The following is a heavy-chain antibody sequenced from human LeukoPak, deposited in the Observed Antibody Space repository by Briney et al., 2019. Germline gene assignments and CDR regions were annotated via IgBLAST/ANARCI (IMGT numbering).Heavy chain of an antibody. CDR1: GFTFTSYS. J-gene: IGHJ6*03. Sequence: GGSLRLSCAASGFTFTSYSMNWVRLAPGKGLEWDSYISSNISTIIYAECGKGRFTTYRDHAKNSLYLQMNRLRDKDTGIYYCARRFGAARDDYMDVWGKGTTVTVSS. CDR2: ISSNISTI. D-gene: IGHD3-16*01. CDR3: ARRFGAARDDYMDV. V-gene: IGHV3-48*02.